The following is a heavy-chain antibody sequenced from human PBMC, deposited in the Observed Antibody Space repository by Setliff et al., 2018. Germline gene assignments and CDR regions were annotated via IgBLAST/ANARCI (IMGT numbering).Heavy chain of an antibody. CDR3: ARLALTGYDSSGYYYALEYYYYMDV. CDR2: IWYDGTYK. V-gene: IGHV3-33*01. CDR1: GFSFNHHA. Sequence: GGSLRLSCATSGFSFNHHAMHWVRQAPGKGLEWVAEIWYDGTYKFYADSVKGRFTISRDNSKNTLFLQMNSLRVEDTAVYYCARLALTGYDSSGYYYALEYYYYMDVWGKGTTVTVSS. J-gene: IGHJ6*03. D-gene: IGHD3-22*01.